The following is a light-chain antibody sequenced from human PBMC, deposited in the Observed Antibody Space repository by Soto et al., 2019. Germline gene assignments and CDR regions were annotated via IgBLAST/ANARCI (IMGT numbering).Light chain of an antibody. CDR3: QQYNSYSWT. J-gene: IGKJ1*01. Sequence: DLQFTQSPSFLSASVGDRVTITCRASQGISSYLAWYQQKPGKAPTRLIYKASTLESGVPSRFSGSGSGTEFTLTISSLKPDDFATYYCQQYNSYSWTFGQGTEVDI. V-gene: IGKV1-5*03. CDR1: QGISSY. CDR2: KAS.